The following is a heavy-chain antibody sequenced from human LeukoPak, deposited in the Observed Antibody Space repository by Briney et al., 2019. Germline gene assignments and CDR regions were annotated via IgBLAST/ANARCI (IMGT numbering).Heavy chain of an antibody. CDR3: AILAVPATMPGFDP. D-gene: IGHD2-2*01. CDR1: GGSTSSSSYY. CDR2: IYYSGST. Sequence: SETLSLTCTVSGGSTSSSSYYWVRIRQPPGKGLEWIGSIYYSGSTYYNSSLKSRVTISIDTSKNQFSLKLSSVTAADTAVYYCAILAVPATMPGFDPWGQGTLVTVSS. J-gene: IGHJ5*02. V-gene: IGHV4-39*01.